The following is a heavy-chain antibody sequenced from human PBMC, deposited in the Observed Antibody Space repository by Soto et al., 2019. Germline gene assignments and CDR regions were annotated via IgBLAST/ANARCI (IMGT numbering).Heavy chain of an antibody. Sequence: QMQLVQSGPEVKKPGTSVKVSCKASGFTFTSSAVQWVRQTRGQRLEWIGWIVVGSGNTNYAQKFPERVTITRDMSTSTAYMELSSLSSEDTAVYYCAADRWTTVDGDDAFDIWGQGTMVTVSS. CDR2: IVVGSGNT. V-gene: IGHV1-58*01. CDR1: GFTFTSSA. J-gene: IGHJ3*02. D-gene: IGHD4-4*01. CDR3: AADRWTTVDGDDAFDI.